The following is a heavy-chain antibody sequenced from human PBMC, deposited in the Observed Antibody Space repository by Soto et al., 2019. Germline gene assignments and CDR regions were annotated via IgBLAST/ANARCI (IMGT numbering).Heavy chain of an antibody. CDR1: GFTFSSYG. CDR2: ISYDGSNK. Sequence: GGSLRLSCAASGFTFSSYGMHWVRQAPGKGLEWVAVISYDGSNKYYADSVKGRFTISRDNSKNTLYLQMNSLRAEDTAVYYCAKDWGTVTTRGPFDYWGQGTLVTVSS. CDR3: AKDWGTVTTRGPFDY. D-gene: IGHD4-17*01. J-gene: IGHJ4*02. V-gene: IGHV3-30*18.